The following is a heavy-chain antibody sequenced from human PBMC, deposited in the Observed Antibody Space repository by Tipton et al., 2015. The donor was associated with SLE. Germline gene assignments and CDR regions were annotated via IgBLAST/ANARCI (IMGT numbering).Heavy chain of an antibody. V-gene: IGHV4-4*07. Sequence: TLSLTCTVSGGSISSYYWSWIRQPAGKGLEWIGRIHTSGSTNYNPSLQSRVTISVDTSRSQFSLRLSSVTAADTAVYYCARGLWELLHDGFDIWGQGTMVTVSS. J-gene: IGHJ3*02. D-gene: IGHD1-26*01. CDR2: IHTSGST. CDR3: ARGLWELLHDGFDI. CDR1: GGSISSYY.